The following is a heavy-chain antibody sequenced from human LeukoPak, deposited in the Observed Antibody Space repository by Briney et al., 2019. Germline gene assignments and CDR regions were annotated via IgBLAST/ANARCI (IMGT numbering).Heavy chain of an antibody. CDR1: GGSISSYY. CDR2: IYTSGST. J-gene: IGHJ3*02. V-gene: IGHV4-4*07. Sequence: SETLSLTCTVSGGSISSYYWSWIRQPAGKGLEWIGRIYTSGSTNYNPSLKSRVTISVDTSKNQFSLKLSSVTAADTAVYYCARDLRGYSGSFLDAFDIWGQGTMVTVSS. CDR3: ARDLRGYSGSFLDAFDI. D-gene: IGHD1-26*01.